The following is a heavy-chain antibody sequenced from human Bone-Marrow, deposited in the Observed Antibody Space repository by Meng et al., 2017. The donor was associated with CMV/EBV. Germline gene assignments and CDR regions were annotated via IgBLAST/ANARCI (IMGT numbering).Heavy chain of an antibody. J-gene: IGHJ4*02. V-gene: IGHV3-48*04. D-gene: IGHD2-15*01. Sequence: GGSLRLSCAASGFTFNNYWMSWVRQAPGKGLEWVSYISSSGSTIYYADSVKGRFTISRDNAKNSLYLQMNSLRAEDTAVYYCAREVVDPFYFDYWGQGTLVTVSS. CDR2: ISSSGSTI. CDR3: AREVVDPFYFDY. CDR1: GFTFNNYW.